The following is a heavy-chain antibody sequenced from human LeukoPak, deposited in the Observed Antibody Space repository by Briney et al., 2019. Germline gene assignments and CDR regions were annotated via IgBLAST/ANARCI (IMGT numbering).Heavy chain of an antibody. J-gene: IGHJ4*02. D-gene: IGHD6-19*01. CDR3: PRVEAVAGTPGYFDY. CDR2: INHSGST. CDR1: GGSFSGYY. Sequence: PSETLSPTCAVYGGSFSGYYWSWIRQPPGKGLEWIGEINHSGSTNYNPSLKSRVTISVDTSKNQFSLKLSSVTAADTAVYYCPRVEAVAGTPGYFDYWGQGTLVTVSS. V-gene: IGHV4-34*01.